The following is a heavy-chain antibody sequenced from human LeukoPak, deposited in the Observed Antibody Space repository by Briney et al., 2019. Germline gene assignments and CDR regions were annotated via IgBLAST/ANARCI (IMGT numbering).Heavy chain of an antibody. CDR2: ISGSGGST. CDR3: AKAPVGTRRSGTPTFDY. V-gene: IGHV3-23*01. Sequence: PGGSLRLSCAASGFTFSSYAMSWVRQAPGKGLEWVSAISGSGGSTYYADSVKGRFTISRDNSKNTLYLQMNSLRAEDTAVYYCAKAPVGTRRSGTPTFDYWGQGTLVTVSS. J-gene: IGHJ4*02. CDR1: GFTFSSYA. D-gene: IGHD3-10*01.